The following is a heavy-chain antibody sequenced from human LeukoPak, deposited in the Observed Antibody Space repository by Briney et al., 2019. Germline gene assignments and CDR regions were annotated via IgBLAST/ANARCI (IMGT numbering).Heavy chain of an antibody. V-gene: IGHV1-46*01. CDR3: ARDYDSSGSY. D-gene: IGHD3-22*01. Sequence: ASVKLSCKASGYTLTRYKMHCVRQAPGQWLEWMGIINPSGGSTSHAQKFKGRITMTRDTSTSTVYMELSSLRSDDTAVYYCARDYDSSGSYWGQGTLVTVSS. CDR1: GYTLTRYK. CDR2: INPSGGST. J-gene: IGHJ4*02.